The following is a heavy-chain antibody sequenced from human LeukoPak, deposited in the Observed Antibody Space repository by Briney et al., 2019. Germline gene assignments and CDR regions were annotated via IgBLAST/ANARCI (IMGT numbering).Heavy chain of an antibody. CDR3: ARMRLSSGYYLQNDAFDI. J-gene: IGHJ3*02. Sequence: SGPALVKPTQTLTLTCTFSGFSLSTSGMCVSWIRQPPGKALEWLARIDWDDDKYYSTSLKTRLTISKDTSKNQVVLTMTNMDPVDTATYYCARMRLSSGYYLQNDAFDIWGQGTMVTVSS. CDR1: GFSLSTSGMC. V-gene: IGHV2-70*11. D-gene: IGHD3-22*01. CDR2: IDWDDDK.